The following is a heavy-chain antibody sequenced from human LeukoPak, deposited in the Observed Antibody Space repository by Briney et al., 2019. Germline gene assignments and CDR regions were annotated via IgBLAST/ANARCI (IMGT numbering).Heavy chain of an antibody. V-gene: IGHV4-38-2*02. CDR1: GYSISSGYY. J-gene: IGHJ4*02. CDR2: VYHSGST. Sequence: SETLSLTCTVSGYSISSGYYWAWIRQPPGKGLEWIGSVYHSGSTYYSPSLESRVTISIDTSRNKFSLKLNSVTAADTAFYFCARDGLVVPKYWGQGILVTVSS. D-gene: IGHD2-2*01. CDR3: ARDGLVVPKY.